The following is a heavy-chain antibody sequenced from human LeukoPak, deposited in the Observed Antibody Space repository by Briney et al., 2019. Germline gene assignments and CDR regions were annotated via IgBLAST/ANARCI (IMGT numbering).Heavy chain of an antibody. J-gene: IGHJ6*02. CDR3: ARVLGTTPGYGMDV. Sequence: SVKVSCKASGGTFSSYAISWVRQAPGQGLEWMGGIIPIFGTANYAQKFQGRVTMTRDTSTSTVYMELSSLRSEDTAVYYCARVLGTTPGYGMDVWGQGTMVTASS. V-gene: IGHV1-69*05. D-gene: IGHD3-16*01. CDR1: GGTFSSYA. CDR2: IIPIFGTA.